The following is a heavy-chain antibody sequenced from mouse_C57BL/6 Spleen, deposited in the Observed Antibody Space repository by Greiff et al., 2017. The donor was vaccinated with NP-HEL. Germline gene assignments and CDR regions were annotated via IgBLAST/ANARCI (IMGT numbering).Heavy chain of an antibody. J-gene: IGHJ4*01. Sequence: VQLQQSGAELARPGASVKMSCKASGYTFTSYTMHWVKQRPGQGLEWIGYINPSSGYTKYNQKFKDKATLTADKSSSTAYMQLSSLTSEDSAVYYCARGYYGSSDYAMDYWGQGTSVTVSS. CDR2: INPSSGYT. CDR3: ARGYYGSSDYAMDY. D-gene: IGHD1-1*01. CDR1: GYTFTSYT. V-gene: IGHV1-4*01.